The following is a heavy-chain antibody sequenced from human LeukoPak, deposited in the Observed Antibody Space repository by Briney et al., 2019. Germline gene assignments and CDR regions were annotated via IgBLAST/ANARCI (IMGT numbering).Heavy chain of an antibody. J-gene: IGHJ4*02. CDR3: AREAYCGGDCYAGGDY. V-gene: IGHV4-39*01. CDR2: IYYSGST. Sequence: SETLSLTCTVSGGSISSSSYDWGWIRQPPGKGLEWIGSIYYSGSTYYNPSLKSRVTISVDTSKNQFSLKLSSVTAADTAVYYCAREAYCGGDCYAGGDYWGQGTLVTVSS. CDR1: GGSISSSSYD. D-gene: IGHD2-21*02.